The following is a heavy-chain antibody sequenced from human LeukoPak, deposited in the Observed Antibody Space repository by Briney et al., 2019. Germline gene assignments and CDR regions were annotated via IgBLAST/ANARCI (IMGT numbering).Heavy chain of an antibody. CDR2: INPDSGDI. J-gene: IGHJ6*03. D-gene: IGHD3-3*01. Sequence: GASVKVSCKASGYILTDYRIHWVRQAPGQGLEWMGWINPDSGDIHSAQKFQGRVTMTRDTSTSTAYMELSRLGYDDTAVYYCARAITTRDMDVWGKGSLVTVSS. CDR3: ARAITTRDMDV. CDR1: GYILTDYR. V-gene: IGHV1-2*02.